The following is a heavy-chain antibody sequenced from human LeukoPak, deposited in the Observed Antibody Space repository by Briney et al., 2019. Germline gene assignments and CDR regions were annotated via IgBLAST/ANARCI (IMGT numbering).Heavy chain of an antibody. J-gene: IGHJ4*02. Sequence: GGSLRLSCAASGFAFNNAWMNWVRQAPGKGLEWVGRIKSKIDGGTTDYAAPVKGRFTISRDDSKNTLYLQMNSLKTEDTAVYYCTTARGSYASGHYWGQGTLVTVSS. D-gene: IGHD1-26*01. V-gene: IGHV3-15*07. CDR2: IKSKIDGGTT. CDR1: GFAFNNAW. CDR3: TTARGSYASGHY.